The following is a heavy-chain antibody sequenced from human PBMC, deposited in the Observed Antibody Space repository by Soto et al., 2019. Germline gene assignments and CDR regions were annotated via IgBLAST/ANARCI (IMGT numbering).Heavy chain of an antibody. CDR2: IHHSWCT. D-gene: IGHD2-2*01. V-gene: IGHV4-4*02. J-gene: IGHJ6*02. CDR3: ARAPIPAGIVVVAAAIYXYALEV. CDR1: GGSIGTRNL. Sequence: QVQLQESGPVLVTPSGTLSLTCDVPGGSIGTRNLWSWVRHPPGRGLELMVQIHHSWCTNYNPSLESRATISLYNSTVQFSLRLRPVTAADTAVYYFARAPIPAGIVVVAAAIYXYALEVWGQVTTLTVS.